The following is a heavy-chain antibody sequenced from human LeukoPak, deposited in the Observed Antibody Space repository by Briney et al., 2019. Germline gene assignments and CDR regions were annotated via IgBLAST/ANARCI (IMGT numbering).Heavy chain of an antibody. CDR1: GFTFSSYS. D-gene: IGHD1-26*01. CDR2: ISSSSSYI. J-gene: IGHJ5*02. CDR3: ARERLVGATLNTWFDP. Sequence: GGSLRLSCAASGFTFSSYSMNWVRQAPGKGLEWVSSISSSSSYIYYADSVKGRFTISRDNAKNSLYLQMNSLRAEDTAVYYCARERLVGATLNTWFDPWGQGTLVTVSS. V-gene: IGHV3-21*01.